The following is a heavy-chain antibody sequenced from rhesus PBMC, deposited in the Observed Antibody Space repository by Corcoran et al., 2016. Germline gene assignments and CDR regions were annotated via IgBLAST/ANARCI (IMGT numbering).Heavy chain of an antibody. J-gene: IGHJ4*01. V-gene: IGHV1S2*01. CDR1: GYTFTDYY. D-gene: IGHD3-28*01. CDR3: AREETFTMIVVITPRFDY. CDR2: INPNNGNT. Sequence: QVQLVQSGAEVKKPGSSVKVSCQASGYTFTDYYMHWVRQAPRQGLEWMGWINPNNGNTKYAQKVQGRVTMTRDTSTSTAYMELSSLRSEDTAVYYCAREETFTMIVVITPRFDYWGQGVLVTVSS.